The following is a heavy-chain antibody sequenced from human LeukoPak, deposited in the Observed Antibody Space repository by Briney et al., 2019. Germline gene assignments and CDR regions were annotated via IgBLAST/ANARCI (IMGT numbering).Heavy chain of an antibody. CDR3: ARDSTYYYDSSGYPPDY. V-gene: IGHV3-21*01. D-gene: IGHD3-22*01. Sequence: GGSLRLSCAASGFTFSSYSMNWVRQAPGKGLEWDSSTSSSSSYIYYADSVKGRFTVSRDNAKNSLYLQMNSLRAEDTAVYYCARDSTYYYDSSGYPPDYWGQGTLVTVSS. J-gene: IGHJ4*02. CDR2: TSSSSSYI. CDR1: GFTFSSYS.